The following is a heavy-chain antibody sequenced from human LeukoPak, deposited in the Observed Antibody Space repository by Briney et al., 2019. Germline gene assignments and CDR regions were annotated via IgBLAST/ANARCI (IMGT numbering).Heavy chain of an antibody. J-gene: IGHJ6*03. V-gene: IGHV1-69*01. CDR3: ARVPPRYCSNTSCYIKGYYYYYYMDV. Sequence: GSSVKVSCKASGGTFSSYAISWVRQAPGQGLEWMGGIIPIFGTANYAQKFQGRVTITADESTSTAYMELSSLRSEDTAVYYCARVPPRYCSNTSCYIKGYYYYYYMDVWGKGTTVTVSS. CDR1: GGTFSSYA. CDR2: IIPIFGTA. D-gene: IGHD2-2*01.